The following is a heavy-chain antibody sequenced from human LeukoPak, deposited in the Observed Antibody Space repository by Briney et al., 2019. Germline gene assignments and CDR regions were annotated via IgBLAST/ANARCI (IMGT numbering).Heavy chain of an antibody. CDR3: ARDGTAAGLYFDL. D-gene: IGHD6-13*01. CDR1: GFTLSIYW. V-gene: IGHV3-7*01. J-gene: IGHJ4*01. Sequence: GGSLRLSCAVSGFTLSIYWMNWVRQAPGKGREWVASIKQDGGEKSYVDSVKGRFTISRDNAKNSLYLQMSSLRAEDTAVYYCARDGTAAGLYFDLWGQGTLVTVSS. CDR2: IKQDGGEK.